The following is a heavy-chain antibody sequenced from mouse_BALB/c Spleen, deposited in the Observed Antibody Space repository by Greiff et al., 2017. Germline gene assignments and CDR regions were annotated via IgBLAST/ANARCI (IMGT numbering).Heavy chain of an antibody. CDR1: GYSITSDYA. CDR3: ARGDYYGSSYDAMDY. V-gene: IGHV3-2*02. CDR2: ISYSGST. Sequence: EVMLVESGPGLVKPSQSLSLTCTVTGYSITSDYAWNWIRQFPGNKLEWMGYISYSGSTSYNPSLKSRISITRDTSKNQFFLQLNSVTTEDTATYYCARGDYYGSSYDAMDYWGQGTSVTVSS. D-gene: IGHD1-1*01. J-gene: IGHJ4*01.